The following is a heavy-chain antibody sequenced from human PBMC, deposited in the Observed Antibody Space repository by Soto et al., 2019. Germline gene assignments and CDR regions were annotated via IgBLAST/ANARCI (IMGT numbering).Heavy chain of an antibody. CDR3: AKEVESRAGTRRTVLDNYFDY. D-gene: IGHD6-13*01. CDR1: GFTFSSYA. J-gene: IGHJ4*02. V-gene: IGHV3-23*01. Sequence: GESLKISCAASGFTFSSYAMSWVRQAPGKGLEWVSAISGSGGSTYYADSVKGRFTIARDNSKNTLYLQMNSLRAEDTAVYYCAKEVESRAGTRRTVLDNYFDYWGQGTLVTVSS. CDR2: ISGSGGST.